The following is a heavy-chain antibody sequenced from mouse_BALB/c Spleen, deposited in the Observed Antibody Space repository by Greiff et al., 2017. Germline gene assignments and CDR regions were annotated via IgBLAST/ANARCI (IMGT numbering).Heavy chain of an antibody. CDR3: AKDDGYFDV. J-gene: IGHJ3*01. V-gene: IGHV5-9-4*01. D-gene: IGHD2-3*01. CDR1: GFTFSSYA. CDR2: ISSGGSYT. Sequence: EVMLVESGGGLVKPGGSLKLSCAASGFTFSSYAMSWVRQSPEKRLEWVAEISSGGSYTYYPDTVTGRFTISRDNAKNTLYLEMSSLRSEDTAMYYCAKDDGYFDVWGQGTLVTVSA.